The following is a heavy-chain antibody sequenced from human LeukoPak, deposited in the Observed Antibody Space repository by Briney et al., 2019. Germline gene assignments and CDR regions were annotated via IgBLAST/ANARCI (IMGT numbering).Heavy chain of an antibody. CDR1: GGSISSGSYY. CDR2: IHTSGST. D-gene: IGHD3-22*01. J-gene: IGHJ4*02. V-gene: IGHV4-61*02. CDR3: ASGLGVYYDSSGYELGY. Sequence: PSQTLSLTCTVSGGSISSGSYYWSWIRQPAGKGLEWIGRIHTSGSTNYNPSLKSRVTISVDTSKNQFSLKLSSVTAADTAVYYCASGLGVYYDSSGYELGYWGQGTLVTVSS.